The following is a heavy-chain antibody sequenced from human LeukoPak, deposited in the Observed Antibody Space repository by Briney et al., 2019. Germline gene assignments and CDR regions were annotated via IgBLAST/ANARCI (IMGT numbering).Heavy chain of an antibody. Sequence: GASVKVSCKASGYTFTGYYMHWVRQAPGQGLEWMGWINPNSGGTNYAQKFQGRVTMTRDTSISTAYMELSRLRSDDTAVYYCARASETPMDTYWFDPWGQGTLVTVSS. D-gene: IGHD5-18*01. CDR1: GYTFTGYY. CDR2: INPNSGGT. V-gene: IGHV1-2*02. CDR3: ARASETPMDTYWFDP. J-gene: IGHJ5*02.